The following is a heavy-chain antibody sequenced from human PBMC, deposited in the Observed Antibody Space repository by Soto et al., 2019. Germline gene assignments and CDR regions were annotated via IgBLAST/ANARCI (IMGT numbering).Heavy chain of an antibody. D-gene: IGHD3-3*01. V-gene: IGHV5-10-1*01. J-gene: IGHJ6*02. Sequence: EGLTISRKASEYCFTSYCLRCVRQIPGKGLALMGRIDPSDSYTNYSPSFQGHVTISADKSISTAYLQWSSLKASDTAMYYCASTYYDFWSGPVVDYYGMDVWGQGTTVTVSS. CDR1: EYCFTSYC. CDR2: IDPSDSYT. CDR3: ASTYYDFWSGPVVDYYGMDV.